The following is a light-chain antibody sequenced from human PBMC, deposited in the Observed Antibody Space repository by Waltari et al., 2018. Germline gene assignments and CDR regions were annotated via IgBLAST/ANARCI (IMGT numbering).Light chain of an antibody. CDR3: QTGGHGTWV. Sequence: QLVLTQSPSASASLGASVKPTSTLNSGPSTTIIAWHHKQPEKGPRYLMKVNSDGSHSKGDEIPDRFSGSSSSSGAERYLTISSVQSEDEADYYCQTGGHGTWVFGGGTKLTVL. V-gene: IGLV4-69*01. CDR2: VNSDGSH. CDR1: SGPSTTI. J-gene: IGLJ3*02.